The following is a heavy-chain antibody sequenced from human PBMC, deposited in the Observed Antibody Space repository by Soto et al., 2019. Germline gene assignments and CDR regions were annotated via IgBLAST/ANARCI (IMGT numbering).Heavy chain of an antibody. J-gene: IGHJ3*01. CDR2: ISTFNGKT. V-gene: IGHV1-18*01. CDR1: RYTFTSHG. CDR3: ARLLTEGATFREDAFDL. D-gene: IGHD3-9*01. Sequence: QIQLVQSGGDVKTPRASVKVSCTTSRYTFTSHGIAWVRQAPGQGLEWMGWISTFNGKTDYAQKFQGRVTMTADTITSTVHMELRSLRSDDTAVYYCARLLTEGATFREDAFDLWGPGTKVTVSS.